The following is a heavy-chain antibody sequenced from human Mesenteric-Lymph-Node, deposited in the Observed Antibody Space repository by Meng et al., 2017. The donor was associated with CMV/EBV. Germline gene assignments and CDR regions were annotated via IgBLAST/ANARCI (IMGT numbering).Heavy chain of an antibody. J-gene: IGHJ3*02. CDR2: IYYSGST. D-gene: IGHD6-13*01. Sequence: GSLRLSCTVSGGSISSSSYYWGWIRQPPGKGLEWIGYIYYSGSTNYNPSLKSRVTISVDTSKNQFSLKLSSVTAADTAVYYCARDRYSSSVAFDIWGQGTMVTVSS. V-gene: IGHV4-61*01. CDR1: GGSISSSSYY. CDR3: ARDRYSSSVAFDI.